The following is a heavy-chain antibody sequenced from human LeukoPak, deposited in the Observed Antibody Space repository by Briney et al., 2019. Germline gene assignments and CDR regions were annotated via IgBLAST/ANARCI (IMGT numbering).Heavy chain of an antibody. CDR2: MNPNSGNT. CDR1: GYTFTSYD. Sequence: ASVKVSCKASGYTFTSYDINWVRQATGQGLEWMGWMNPNSGNTGYAQKFQGRVTMTRNTSISTAYMELSSLRSEDTAVYHCARVRGKSYDSSGYYFGYWGQGTLVTVSS. CDR3: ARVRGKSYDSSGYYFGY. D-gene: IGHD3-22*01. V-gene: IGHV1-8*01. J-gene: IGHJ4*02.